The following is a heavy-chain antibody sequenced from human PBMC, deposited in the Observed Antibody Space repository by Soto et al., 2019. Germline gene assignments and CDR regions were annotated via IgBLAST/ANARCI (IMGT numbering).Heavy chain of an antibody. Sequence: PGGSLRLSCAASGFTFSSYAMSWVRQAPGKGLEWVSAISGSGGSTYYADSVKGRFTISRDNSKNTLYLQMNSLRAEDTAVYYCAKEQNDYGSGSYYKLEYYYGMDVWGQGTTVTVSS. CDR2: ISGSGGST. J-gene: IGHJ6*02. CDR1: GFTFSSYA. CDR3: AKEQNDYGSGSYYKLEYYYGMDV. D-gene: IGHD3-10*01. V-gene: IGHV3-23*01.